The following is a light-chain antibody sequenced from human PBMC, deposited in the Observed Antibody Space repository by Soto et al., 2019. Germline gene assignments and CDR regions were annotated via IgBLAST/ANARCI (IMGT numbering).Light chain of an antibody. J-gene: IGKJ4*01. CDR3: QQYNIYSTLT. V-gene: IGKV1-5*03. Sequence: DIQMTQSPSTLSASVGDRVTITCRASQSISSWLAWYQQKPGQAPKLLIYKASSLESGVPSRFSGSRSGTAFTLTISSLQPYDFATYYCQQYNIYSTLTFGGGTKVDIK. CDR1: QSISSW. CDR2: KAS.